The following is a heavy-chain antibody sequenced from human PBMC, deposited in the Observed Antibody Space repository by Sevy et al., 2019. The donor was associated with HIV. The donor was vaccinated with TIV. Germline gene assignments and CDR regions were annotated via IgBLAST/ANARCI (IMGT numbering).Heavy chain of an antibody. V-gene: IGHV3-30*18. CDR1: GFTFSDHG. CDR2: ITYDGNNR. D-gene: IGHD4-17*01. Sequence: GGSLRLSCAASGFTFSDHGMHWVRQAPGKGLDWVAAITYDGNNRYYADSVKGRFTISRDNSKNTLYLQMDSVRPEDTAVYYCAKEDYAGNLPNYFASWGQGTRVTVSS. CDR3: AKEDYAGNLPNYFAS. J-gene: IGHJ4*02.